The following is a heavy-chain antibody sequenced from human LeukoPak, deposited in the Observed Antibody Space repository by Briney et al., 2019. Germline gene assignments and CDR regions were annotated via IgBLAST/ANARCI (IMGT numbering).Heavy chain of an antibody. CDR2: IYYSGST. Sequence: PSETLSLTCTVSGGSISSSSYYWGWIRQPPGKGLEWIGSIYYSGSTYYNPSLKSRVTISVDTSKNQFSLKLSSVTAADTAVYYCATAVEMATIYIGGNFDYWGQGTLVTVSS. D-gene: IGHD5-24*01. CDR3: ATAVEMATIYIGGNFDY. J-gene: IGHJ4*02. V-gene: IGHV4-39*07. CDR1: GGSISSSSYY.